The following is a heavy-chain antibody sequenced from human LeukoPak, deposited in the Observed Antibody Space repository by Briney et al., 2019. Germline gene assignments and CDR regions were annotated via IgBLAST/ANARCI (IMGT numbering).Heavy chain of an antibody. CDR2: IRCDGSKK. V-gene: IGHV3-30*02. CDR1: GFTFSSYG. Sequence: GGSLRLSCAASGFTFSSYGMHWVRQAPGKGLEWVAFIRCDGSKKYYADSVKGRFTFSRDNSKNTLYLQMNSLRTEDTAVYYCAKRGYQYDSSGLNYLDYWGQGTLVTVSS. D-gene: IGHD3-22*01. CDR3: AKRGYQYDSSGLNYLDY. J-gene: IGHJ4*02.